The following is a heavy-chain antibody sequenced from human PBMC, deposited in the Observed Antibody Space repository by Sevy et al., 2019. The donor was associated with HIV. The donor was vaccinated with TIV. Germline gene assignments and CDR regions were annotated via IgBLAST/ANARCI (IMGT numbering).Heavy chain of an antibody. CDR3: ATDFGGSGSYSHDY. J-gene: IGHJ4*02. CDR1: GYTLTELS. D-gene: IGHD1-26*01. Sequence: ASVKVSCKVSGYTLTELSMHWVRQAPGKGLEWMGGFDPEDGETIYAQKFQGRVTMTEDTSTDTAYMELSSLRSEDTAVYYCATDFGGSGSYSHDYWGQGTLVTVSS. CDR2: FDPEDGET. V-gene: IGHV1-24*01.